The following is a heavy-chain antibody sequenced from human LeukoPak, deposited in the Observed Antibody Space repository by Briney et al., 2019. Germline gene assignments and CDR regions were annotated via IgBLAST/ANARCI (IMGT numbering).Heavy chain of an antibody. J-gene: IGHJ4*02. CDR3: ARHRGCYRYSVTDY. CDR1: GGSISSSSYY. V-gene: IGHV4-39*01. Sequence: SETLSLTCTVSGGSISSSSYYWGWIRQPPGKGLEWIGSIYYSGSTYSNPSLKSRVTISVDTPKNQFSLKLSSVTAADTAVYYCARHRGCYRYSVTDYWGQGTLVTVSS. D-gene: IGHD3-16*02. CDR2: IYYSGST.